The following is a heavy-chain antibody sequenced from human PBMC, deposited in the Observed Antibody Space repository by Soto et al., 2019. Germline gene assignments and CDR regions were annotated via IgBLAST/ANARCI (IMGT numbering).Heavy chain of an antibody. CDR2: IKQDGSEK. D-gene: IGHD3-3*01. J-gene: IGHJ4*02. CDR1: GFTFSSYW. CDR3: ARDRPYEFWSGSPGDY. Sequence: EVQLVESGGGLVQPGGSLRLSCAASGFTFSSYWMSWVRQAPGKGLEWVANIKQDGSEKYYVDSVKGRFTISRDNAKNSLYLQMNSLRAEDTAVYYCARDRPYEFWSGSPGDYWGQGTLVTVSS. V-gene: IGHV3-7*01.